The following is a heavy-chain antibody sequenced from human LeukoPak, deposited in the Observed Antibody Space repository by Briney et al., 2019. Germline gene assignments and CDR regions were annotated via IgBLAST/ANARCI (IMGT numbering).Heavy chain of an antibody. CDR1: GYTFTGYY. D-gene: IGHD3-22*01. J-gene: IGHJ4*02. CDR3: ARSPVGSGYYYDSSGYYSFMDY. Sequence: ASVKLSCKASGYTFTGYYMHWVRQAPGQGLEWMGWINPNSGGTNYAQKFQGRVTMTRDTSISTAYMELSRLRSDDTAVYYCARSPVGSGYYYDSSGYYSFMDYWGQGTLVTVSS. CDR2: INPNSGGT. V-gene: IGHV1-2*02.